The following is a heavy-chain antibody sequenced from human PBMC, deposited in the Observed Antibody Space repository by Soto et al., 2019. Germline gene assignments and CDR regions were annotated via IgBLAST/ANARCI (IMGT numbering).Heavy chain of an antibody. Sequence: EVQLLESGGGLVQPGGSLRLSCVVSGFSFNTYAMHWVRQALGKGLEWVSGISGSGAGTYYADSVQGRFTISRDNSKNTLSLEMNSLRADDTAVYYCAKGRLYGYSPRDYWGQGTLVTVSS. CDR3: AKGRLYGYSPRDY. J-gene: IGHJ4*02. CDR1: GFSFNTYA. D-gene: IGHD5-18*01. CDR2: ISGSGAGT. V-gene: IGHV3-23*01.